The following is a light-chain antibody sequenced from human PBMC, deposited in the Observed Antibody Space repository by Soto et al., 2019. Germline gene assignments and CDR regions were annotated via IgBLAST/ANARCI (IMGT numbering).Light chain of an antibody. CDR1: QSISSY. CDR3: QQSYSSPIT. V-gene: IGKV1-39*01. CDR2: AAA. Sequence: DIQMTQSPSTLSGSVGDRVTITCRASQSISSYLNWYQQKPGKVPKLLIYAAASLQSGVPSRFSGSGSGTDFTLTISSLQPEDFATYYCQQSYSSPITFGQGTRLEIK. J-gene: IGKJ5*01.